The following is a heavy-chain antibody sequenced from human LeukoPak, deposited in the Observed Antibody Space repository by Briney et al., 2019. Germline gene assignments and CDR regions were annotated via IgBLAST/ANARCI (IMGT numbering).Heavy chain of an antibody. CDR2: INHSGST. CDR3: ARGRTEDWFDP. J-gene: IGHJ5*02. D-gene: IGHD3/OR15-3a*01. Sequence: KSSETLSLTCTVSGGSISSSSYYWSWIRQPPGKGLEWIGEINHSGSTNYNPSLKSRATISVDTSKNQFSLKLSSVTAADTAVYYCARGRTEDWFDPWGQGTLVTVSS. CDR1: GGSISSSSYY. V-gene: IGHV4-39*07.